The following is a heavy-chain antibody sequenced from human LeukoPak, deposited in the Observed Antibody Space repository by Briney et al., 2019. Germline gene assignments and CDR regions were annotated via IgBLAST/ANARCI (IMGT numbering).Heavy chain of an antibody. CDR1: GGSISSYY. V-gene: IGHV4-4*07. Sequence: ASETLSPTCTVSGGSISSYYWSWIRQPAGKGMEWIGRIYTSGSTNYNPSLKSRVTMSVETSKNQFSLKLSSVTAADTAVYYCARVRGGSYTPDFDYWGQGTLVTVSS. CDR3: ARVRGGSYTPDFDY. CDR2: IYTSGST. J-gene: IGHJ4*02. D-gene: IGHD1-26*01.